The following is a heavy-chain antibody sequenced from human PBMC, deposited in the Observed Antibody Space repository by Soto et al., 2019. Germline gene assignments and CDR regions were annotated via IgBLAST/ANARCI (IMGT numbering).Heavy chain of an antibody. D-gene: IGHD3-22*01. CDR1: GDSIITFY. V-gene: IGHV4-59*01. J-gene: IGHJ4*02. CDR2: VYYTGST. CDR3: ARGRTVRNYADDSSDYFYFFDY. Sequence: SETLSLTCTVSGDSIITFYWGWIRQSPGKELEWIGYVYYTGSTNYNPSLKSRVAISVDRSKNQFSLKLTSANAADTAVYYCARGRTVRNYADDSSDYFYFFDYWGQGTQVTVSS.